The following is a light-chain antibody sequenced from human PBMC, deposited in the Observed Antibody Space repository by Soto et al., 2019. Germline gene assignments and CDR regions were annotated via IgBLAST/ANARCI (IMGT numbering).Light chain of an antibody. CDR3: QQRHMWPIT. V-gene: IGKV3D-20*02. CDR2: DAY. J-gene: IGKJ5*01. Sequence: EVVLTQSPGTLSLSPGDRPPLSCRASQSFSSTYLAWYQQKPGQAPRLLIYDAYNRATGIPPRFSGSGSGTDFTLTISSLETEDSAVYYCQQRHMWPITSGQGTRVEIK. CDR1: QSFSSTY.